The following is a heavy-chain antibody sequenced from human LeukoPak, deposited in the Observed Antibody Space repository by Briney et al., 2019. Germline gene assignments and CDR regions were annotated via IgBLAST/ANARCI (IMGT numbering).Heavy chain of an antibody. CDR1: GGAIDTTGYY. CDR3: ARHGDHYYDSSSEVEI. J-gene: IGHJ3*02. D-gene: IGHD3-22*01. Sequence: PSETLSLTCAVSGGAIDTTGYYWDWIRQPPGKGLEWIGSIYYSGSTYYNPPLKSRVIISVDTSKNQFSLKLSSVTAADTAVYYCARHGDHYYDSSSEVEIWGQGTMVTVSS. CDR2: IYYSGST. V-gene: IGHV4-39*01.